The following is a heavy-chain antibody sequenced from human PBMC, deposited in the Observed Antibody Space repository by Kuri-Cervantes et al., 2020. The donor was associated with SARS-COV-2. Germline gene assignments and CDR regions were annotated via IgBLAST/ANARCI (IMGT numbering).Heavy chain of an antibody. V-gene: IGHV3-23*01. D-gene: IGHD2-2*01. CDR2: ISGSGGST. CDR3: AKFYRDIVVVPAARGFYFDY. J-gene: IGHJ4*02. Sequence: GGSLRLSCAASGFTSSSYAMSWVRQAPGKGLEWVSAISGSGGSTYYADSVKGRFTISRDNSKNMLYLQMNSLRAEDTAVYYCAKFYRDIVVVPAARGFYFDYWGQGTLVTVSS. CDR1: GFTSSSYA.